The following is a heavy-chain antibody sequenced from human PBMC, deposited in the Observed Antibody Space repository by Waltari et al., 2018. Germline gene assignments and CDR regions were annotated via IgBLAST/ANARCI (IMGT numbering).Heavy chain of an antibody. CDR2: ISGSGGTT. V-gene: IGHV3-23*01. D-gene: IGHD6-19*01. J-gene: IGHJ4*02. CDR3: AKGSSGWYQIDY. Sequence: EVQLLESGGGLVQPGGSLTLSCAASGFTFSSYAMSWVRQAPGKGLEGVSGISGSGGTTYYADSVKGRFTISRDNSKSTLYLQINSLRAEDTAVYYCAKGSSGWYQIDYWGQGALVTVSS. CDR1: GFTFSSYA.